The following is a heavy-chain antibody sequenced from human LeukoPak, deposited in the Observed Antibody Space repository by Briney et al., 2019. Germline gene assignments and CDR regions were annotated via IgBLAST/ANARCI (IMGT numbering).Heavy chain of an antibody. Sequence: PSDTLSLTCTVSGGSISSGGYYWSWIRQHPGKGLEWIGYIYYSGSTYYNPSLKSRVTISVDTSKNQFSLKLSSVTAADTAVYYCAAAPSLYYYMDVWGKGTTVTVSS. D-gene: IGHD6-13*01. CDR3: AAAPSLYYYMDV. J-gene: IGHJ6*03. V-gene: IGHV4-31*03. CDR1: GGSISSGGYY. CDR2: IYYSGST.